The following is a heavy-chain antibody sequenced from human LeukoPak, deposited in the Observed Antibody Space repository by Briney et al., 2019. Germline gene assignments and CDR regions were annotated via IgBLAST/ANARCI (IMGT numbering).Heavy chain of an antibody. J-gene: IGHJ4*02. Sequence: PGGSLRLSCAASGFTFSSYGMHWVRQAPGKGLEWVAFIRYDGSNKYYADSVKGRFTISRDNSKNTLYLQMNSLRAEDTAVYYCAKDKGISSSWYYFDYWGQGTLVTVSS. V-gene: IGHV3-30*02. CDR3: AKDKGISSSWYYFDY. CDR1: GFTFSSYG. CDR2: IRYDGSNK. D-gene: IGHD6-13*01.